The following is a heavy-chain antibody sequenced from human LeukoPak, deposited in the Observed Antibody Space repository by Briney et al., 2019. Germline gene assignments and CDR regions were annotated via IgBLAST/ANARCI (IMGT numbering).Heavy chain of an antibody. CDR1: GGSISSGGYS. D-gene: IGHD5-18*01. Sequence: SETQSLTCAVSGGSISSGGYSWSWIRQPPGKGLEWIGYIYHSGSTYYNPSLKSRVTISVDRSKNQFSLKLSSVTAADTAVYYCAREGSYGFDYWGQGTLVTVSS. J-gene: IGHJ4*02. CDR2: IYHSGST. CDR3: AREGSYGFDY. V-gene: IGHV4-30-2*01.